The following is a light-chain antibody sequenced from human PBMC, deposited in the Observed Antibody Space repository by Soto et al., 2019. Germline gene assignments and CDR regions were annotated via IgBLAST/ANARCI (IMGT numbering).Light chain of an antibody. CDR3: PKYNSAPWR. V-gene: IGKV1-27*01. CDR2: AAS. Sequence: DIQMTQSPSSLSASVGDRVTITCRASQGISNYLAWYQQKPGKVPKLLIYAASTLQSGVPSRFSGSGSGTDVTLTISSLQPEDVGTYYCPKYNSAPWRVGQGTKVETK. CDR1: QGISNY. J-gene: IGKJ1*01.